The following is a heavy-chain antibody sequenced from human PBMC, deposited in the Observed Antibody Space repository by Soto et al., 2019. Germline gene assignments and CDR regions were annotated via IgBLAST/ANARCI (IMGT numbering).Heavy chain of an antibody. CDR1: GGSISHADYY. V-gene: IGHV4-31*03. D-gene: IGHD3-10*01. CDR2: IYYSGGT. CDR3: ARAMVRGVLGS. J-gene: IGHJ5*01. Sequence: SETLSLTCTVSGGSISHADYYWSWIRQHPGKGLEWIGYIYYSGGTYFNPSLESRVTMSVDTSKNQFSLNLNSVTAADTAVYYCARAMVRGVLGSWGQGTLVTVSS.